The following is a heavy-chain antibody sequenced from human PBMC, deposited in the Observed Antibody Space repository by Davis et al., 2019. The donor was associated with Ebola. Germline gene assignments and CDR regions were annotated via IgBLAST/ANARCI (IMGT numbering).Heavy chain of an antibody. CDR2: INAGNGNT. V-gene: IGHV1-3*01. Sequence: ASVKVSCKASGGTFSSYAMHWVRQAPGQRLEWMGWINAGNGNTKYSQKFQGRVTITRDTSASTAYMELSSLRSEDTAVYYCARATVTKGWYYYYGMDVWGQGTTVTVSS. CDR1: GGTFSSYA. J-gene: IGHJ6*02. D-gene: IGHD4-11*01. CDR3: ARATVTKGWYYYYGMDV.